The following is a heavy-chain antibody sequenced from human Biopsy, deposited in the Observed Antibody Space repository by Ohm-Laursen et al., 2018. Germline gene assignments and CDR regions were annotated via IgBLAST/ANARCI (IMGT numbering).Heavy chain of an antibody. Sequence: TLSLTCPVYGGTYSGYYWSWIRQPPGKGLEWIGEVHHDGRANYNPSLKSRVTISGDMSKKQFYLKLSGVTAADTAVYYCARFIVPSLHCSNGVCPIRWFDPWGQGTLVTVFS. D-gene: IGHD2-2*01. CDR1: GGTYSGYY. CDR2: VHHDGRA. J-gene: IGHJ5*02. V-gene: IGHV4-34*01. CDR3: ARFIVPSLHCSNGVCPIRWFDP.